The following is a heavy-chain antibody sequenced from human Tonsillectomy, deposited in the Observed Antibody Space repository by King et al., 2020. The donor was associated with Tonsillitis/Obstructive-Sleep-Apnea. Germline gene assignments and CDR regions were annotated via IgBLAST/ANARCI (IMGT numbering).Heavy chain of an antibody. CDR3: ARTQRLTDDFWSAYSIDY. V-gene: IGHV4-34*01. D-gene: IGHD3-3*01. CDR2: INHSGST. CDR1: GGSFSGYY. J-gene: IGHJ4*02. Sequence: VQLQQWGAGLLKPSETLSLTCAVYGGSFSGYYWSWIRQPPGKGLEWIGEINHSGSTNYNPSLKSRVTISVDTSKNQFSLKLSSVTAADTAVYYCARTQRLTDDFWSAYSIDYWGEGTLGTVSS.